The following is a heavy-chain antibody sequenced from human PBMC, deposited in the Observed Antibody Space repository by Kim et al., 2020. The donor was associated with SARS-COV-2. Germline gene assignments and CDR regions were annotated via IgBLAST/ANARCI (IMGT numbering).Heavy chain of an antibody. V-gene: IGHV4-34*01. J-gene: IGHJ4*02. CDR1: GGSFSGYY. Sequence: SETLSLTCAVYGGSFSGYYWSWIRQPPGKGLEWIGEINHSGSTNYNPSLKSRVTISVDTSKNQFSLKLSSVTAADTAVYYCARGRTARGLRYLGYFDYWGQGTLVTVSS. CDR3: ARGRTARGLRYLGYFDY. CDR2: INHSGST. D-gene: IGHD3-16*02.